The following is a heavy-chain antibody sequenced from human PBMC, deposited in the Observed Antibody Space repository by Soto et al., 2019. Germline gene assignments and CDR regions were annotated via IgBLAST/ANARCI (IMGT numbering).Heavy chain of an antibody. V-gene: IGHV3-21*01. Sequence: EVQLVESGGGLVKPGGSLRLSCAASGFTFSSYSMNWVRQAPGKGLEWVSSISSSSSYIYYADSVKGRFTISRDNAKNSLYLQMNSLRAEDTAVYYCARDGAIAARLFDYWCQGTLVTVSS. J-gene: IGHJ4*02. CDR3: ARDGAIAARLFDY. CDR2: ISSSSSYI. D-gene: IGHD6-6*01. CDR1: GFTFSSYS.